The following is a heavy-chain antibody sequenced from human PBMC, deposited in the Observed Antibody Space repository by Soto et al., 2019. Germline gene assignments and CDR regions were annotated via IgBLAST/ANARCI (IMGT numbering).Heavy chain of an antibody. J-gene: IGHJ6*02. V-gene: IGHV4-39*01. Sequence: PSETLSLTCTVSGGSISSSSYYWGWIRQPPGKGLEWIGSIYYSGSTYYNPSLKSRVTISVDTSKNQFSLKLSSVTAADTAVYYCARQDDYGDYKYYYYYGMDVWGQGTTVTVSS. D-gene: IGHD4-17*01. CDR1: GGSISSSSYY. CDR2: IYYSGST. CDR3: ARQDDYGDYKYYYYYGMDV.